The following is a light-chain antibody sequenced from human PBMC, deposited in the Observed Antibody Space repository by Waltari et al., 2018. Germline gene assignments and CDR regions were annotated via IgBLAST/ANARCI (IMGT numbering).Light chain of an antibody. V-gene: IGLV3-19*01. CDR2: GKN. Sequence: SSELTQDPAVSVALGQTVRITCQGDSLRSYYASWYQQKPGQAPVLVIYGKNNWPSGIPDRFSGSTSGTTASLTISGAQAEDEADYYCNSRDTSGNHVVFGGGTKLTVL. CDR1: SLRSYY. CDR3: NSRDTSGNHVV. J-gene: IGLJ2*01.